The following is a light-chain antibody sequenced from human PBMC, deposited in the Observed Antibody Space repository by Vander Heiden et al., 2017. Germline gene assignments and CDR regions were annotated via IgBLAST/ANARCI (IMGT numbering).Light chain of an antibody. J-gene: IGLJ1*01. V-gene: IGLV2-14*01. CDR3: SSYTSSNTLV. Sequence: QSALTQPASVSGSPGQSITISCTGTSSDVGAYNYVSWYQKHPGKAPKLMIYEVSHRPSGVSNRFSGSKSGNTASLTISGLLAEDEADHYCSSYTSSNTLVFGTGTKVTVL. CDR2: EVS. CDR1: SSDVGAYNY.